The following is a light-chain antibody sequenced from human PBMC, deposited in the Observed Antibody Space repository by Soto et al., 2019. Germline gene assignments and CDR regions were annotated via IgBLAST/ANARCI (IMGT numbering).Light chain of an antibody. CDR1: QSINNY. V-gene: IGKV1-39*01. J-gene: IGKJ1*01. CDR2: ASS. CDR3: QQSFTIPPWT. Sequence: IQLTQSPSSLSASVGDRVTITCRASQSINNYLNWYQQKSGTAPKLLIYASSSLQSGVPSRFSGGGSGTDFTLTINSLQPEDFATYYCQQSFTIPPWTFGQETRVEIQ.